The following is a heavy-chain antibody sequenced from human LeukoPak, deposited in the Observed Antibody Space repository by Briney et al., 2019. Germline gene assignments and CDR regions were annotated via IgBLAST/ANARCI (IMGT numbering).Heavy chain of an antibody. J-gene: IGHJ4*02. Sequence: SETLSLTCAVYGGSFSGYYWSWVCQPPGEGLEWIGEINHSGGTNCNPSLKSRVTISVDTSKNQFSLKLSSVTAADTVVYYCARGGKYCSSTTCYVAYWGQGALVTVSS. CDR1: GGSFSGYY. CDR3: ARGGKYCSSTTCYVAY. CDR2: INHSGGT. D-gene: IGHD2-2*01. V-gene: IGHV4-34*01.